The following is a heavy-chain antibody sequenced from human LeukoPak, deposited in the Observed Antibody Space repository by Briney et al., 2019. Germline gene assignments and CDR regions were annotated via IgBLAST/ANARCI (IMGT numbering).Heavy chain of an antibody. CDR1: GGTFSSYA. Sequence: ASVKVSCKASGGTFSSYAITWGRQAPGQGLEWMGGIIPVFGTANYAQNFQGRVTITADESTTTVYMELSSLRSDDTAVYYCSRVWTYHDSSGYLEYFQEWGQGTLVTVSS. V-gene: IGHV1-69*13. J-gene: IGHJ1*01. CDR3: SRVWTYHDSSGYLEYFQE. CDR2: IIPVFGTA. D-gene: IGHD3-22*01.